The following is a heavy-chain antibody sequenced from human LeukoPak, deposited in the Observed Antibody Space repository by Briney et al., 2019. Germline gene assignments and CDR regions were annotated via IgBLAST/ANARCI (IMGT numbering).Heavy chain of an antibody. CDR1: VGPTTSYY. CDR2: IYYSGST. D-gene: IGHD3-22*01. Sequence: SETLSLTCTVSVGPTTSYYWSWIPQPPGKGLEWLGYIYYSGSTNYNPSLKSRVTISVDTSKNQFSLKLSSLTAADTAVYYCARDTSGYRRGSFDYWGQGTLVTVSS. CDR3: ARDTSGYRRGSFDY. V-gene: IGHV4-59*01. J-gene: IGHJ4*02.